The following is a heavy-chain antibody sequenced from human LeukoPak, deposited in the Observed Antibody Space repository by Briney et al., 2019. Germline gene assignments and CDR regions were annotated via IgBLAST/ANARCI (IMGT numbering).Heavy chain of an antibody. V-gene: IGHV4-61*05. Sequence: PSETLSLTCTVSGGSIRTSSYHWGWIRQPPGKGLEWIGYIYYSGSTNYNPSLKSRVTISVDTSKNQFSLKLSSVTAADTAVYYCARGGPGGAPADFDYWGQGTLVTVSS. CDR3: ARGGPGGAPADFDY. D-gene: IGHD6-25*01. CDR2: IYYSGST. J-gene: IGHJ4*02. CDR1: GGSIRTSSYH.